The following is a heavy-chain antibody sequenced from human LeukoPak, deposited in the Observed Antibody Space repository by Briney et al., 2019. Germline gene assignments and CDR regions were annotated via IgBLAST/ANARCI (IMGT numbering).Heavy chain of an antibody. CDR2: IHYSGST. J-gene: IGHJ6*03. CDR1: GGSISSSSYY. D-gene: IGHD6-13*01. Sequence: KPSETLSLTCTVSGGSISSSSYYWAWIRQPPGKRLEWIGSIHYSGSTYYNPSLKSRVTISVDTSENQFSLKLRSVTAADTAVYYCAKGLYSSWVTYYYYMDVWGKGTTVTVSS. CDR3: AKGLYSSWVTYYYYMDV. V-gene: IGHV4-39*07.